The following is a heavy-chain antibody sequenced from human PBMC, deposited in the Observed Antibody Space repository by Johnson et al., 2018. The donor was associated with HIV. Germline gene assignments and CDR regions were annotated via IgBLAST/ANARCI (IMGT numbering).Heavy chain of an antibody. CDR2: IWYDGSNK. CDR1: GFTFSSYG. J-gene: IGHJ3*02. Sequence: QVQLVESGGGVVQPGRSLRLSCAASGFTFSSYGMHWVRQAPGKGLEWVAVIWYDGSNKYYADSVKGRFTISRDNSKNTLYLQMNSLRAEDTAVYYCAKERSGSYSGADDFDIWGPGTMVTVSS. V-gene: IGHV3-33*06. CDR3: AKERSGSYSGADDFDI. D-gene: IGHD1-26*01.